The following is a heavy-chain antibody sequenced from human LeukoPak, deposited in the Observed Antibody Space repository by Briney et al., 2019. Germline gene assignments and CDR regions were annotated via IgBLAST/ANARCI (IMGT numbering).Heavy chain of an antibody. D-gene: IGHD3-22*01. CDR1: GYTFTTYG. J-gene: IGHJ4*02. V-gene: IGHV1-18*01. CDR3: ARDRGYSYYYDTSGYFDF. Sequence: ASVKVSCKASGYTFTTYGIGWVRQAPGQGLEWMGWISTVNGKTKYSQKFQGRVTFTRDTSADTAYMELSSLSSEDTAVYYCARDRGYSYYYDTSGYFDFWGQGTLVTVSS. CDR2: ISTVNGKT.